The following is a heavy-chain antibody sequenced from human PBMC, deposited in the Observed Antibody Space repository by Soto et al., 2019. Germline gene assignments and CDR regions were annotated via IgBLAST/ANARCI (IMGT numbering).Heavy chain of an antibody. V-gene: IGHV3-11*06. J-gene: IGHJ4*02. CDR3: ARDRVSRDHFDY. Sequence: QVQLVESGGGLVKPGGSLRLSCAASGFTFSAYYMSWIRQAPGKGREWVSYISSSSSYTNYADSVKGRFTISRDNAKNSLYLQMNSLRAEDTAVYYCARDRVSRDHFDYWGQGTLVTVSS. D-gene: IGHD3-3*01. CDR1: GFTFSAYY. CDR2: ISSSSSYT.